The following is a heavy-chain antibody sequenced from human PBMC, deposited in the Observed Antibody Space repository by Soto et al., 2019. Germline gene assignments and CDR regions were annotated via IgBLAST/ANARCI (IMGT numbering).Heavy chain of an antibody. Sequence: QVQLVQSVAEVKKPGSSVKVSCKASGGTFSSSAISWVRQAPGQGLEWMGVLIPIFGTATYAQKFQGRVTITADESRSTAYMSLSSLRSEDTAADSCARDRRLQFGPFSYWGQGTLVTFSS. V-gene: IGHV1-69*01. J-gene: IGHJ4*02. CDR3: ARDRRLQFGPFSY. CDR2: LIPIFGTA. D-gene: IGHD5-12*01. CDR1: GGTFSSSA.